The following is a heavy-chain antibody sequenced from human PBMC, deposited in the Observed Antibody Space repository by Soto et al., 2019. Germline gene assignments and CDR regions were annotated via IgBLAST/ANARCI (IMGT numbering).Heavy chain of an antibody. CDR3: AKDALEYYDFWX. J-gene: IGHJ4*02. V-gene: IGHV3-23*01. CDR2: IRNSGRST. CDR1: GLTFSSYA. Sequence: LILCCAAYGLTFSSYAMSWVRQAPGKGLEWVSHIRNSGRSTKYADSVKGRFTISRDNSKNTLYLQMNSLRAEDTAIYYCAKDALEYYDFWXWGQGTLFTVSX. D-gene: IGHD3-3*01.